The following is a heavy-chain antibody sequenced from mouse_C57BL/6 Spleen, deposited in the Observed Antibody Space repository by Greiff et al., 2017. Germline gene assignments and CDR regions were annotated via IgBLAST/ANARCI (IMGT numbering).Heavy chain of an antibody. V-gene: IGHV2-2*01. CDR2: IWSGGST. Sequence: QVQLQQSGPGLVQPSQSLSITCTVSGFSLTSYGVHWVRQSPGKGLEWLGVIWSGGSTDYNAAFISSLSISKDNSKRQVFFKMNSLQADDTAIYYCARNADDYDWFAYWGQGTLVTVSA. CDR1: GFSLTSYG. J-gene: IGHJ3*01. CDR3: ARNADDYDWFAY. D-gene: IGHD2-4*01.